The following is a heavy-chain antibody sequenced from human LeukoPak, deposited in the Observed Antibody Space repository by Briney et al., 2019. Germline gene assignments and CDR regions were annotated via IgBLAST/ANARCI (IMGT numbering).Heavy chain of an antibody. CDR1: GYSFPSYG. V-gene: IGHV1-18*01. CDR3: ARGVGRLSGSYPNYYMDV. CDR2: ISAYNGNT. Sequence: ASVKVSCKASGYSFPSYGISWMRQAPGQGLEWMRWISAYNGNTKYAQKLQGRVTMTTDTSTTTAYMELRSLRSDDTAVYYCARGVGRLSGSYPNYYMDVWGKGTTVTVSS. J-gene: IGHJ6*03. D-gene: IGHD1-26*01.